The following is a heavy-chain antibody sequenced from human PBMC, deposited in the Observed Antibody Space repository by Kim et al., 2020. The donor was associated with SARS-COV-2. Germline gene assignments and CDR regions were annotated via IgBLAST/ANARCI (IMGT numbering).Heavy chain of an antibody. CDR3: AEGAPRSLDY. D-gene: IGHD3-16*01. V-gene: IGHV6-1*01. Sequence: SQTLSLTCAISGDSVSNTGFAWNWIRQSPSKALEWLGRTFFSSTNGYNDYTDFLNSQMTITPDVSKTQFSLQLNSLTPEDTALFYFAEGAPRSLDYWGRG. CDR1: GDSVSNTGFA. J-gene: IGHJ4*02. CDR2: TFFSSTNGYN.